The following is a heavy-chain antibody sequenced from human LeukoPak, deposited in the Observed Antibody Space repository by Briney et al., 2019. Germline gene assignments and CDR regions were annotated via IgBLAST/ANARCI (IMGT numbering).Heavy chain of an antibody. J-gene: IGHJ4*02. CDR2: LRGGGDST. V-gene: IGHV3-23*01. CDR1: GFTFSSYA. Sequence: GGSLRLSCAASGFTFSSYAMIWVRQTPGKGLEWVSALRGGGDSTIYADSVKDRFTISRDNSKNTLYLQMNSLRAEDTAAYYCARSGGDCSSTSCYYAGYWGQGTLVTVSS. CDR3: ARSGGDCSSTSCYYAGY. D-gene: IGHD2-2*01.